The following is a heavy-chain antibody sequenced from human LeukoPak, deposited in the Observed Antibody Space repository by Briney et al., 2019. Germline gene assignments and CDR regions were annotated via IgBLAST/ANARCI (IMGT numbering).Heavy chain of an antibody. CDR1: GFTVSSNY. Sequence: GGSLRLSCAASGFTVSSNYMSWARQAPGKGLEWVSVIYSGGSTYYADSVKGRFTISRDNSKNTLYLQMNSLRAEDTAVYYCARVVRQWLSIRYWGQGTLVTVSS. V-gene: IGHV3-66*01. CDR2: IYSGGST. CDR3: ARVVRQWLSIRY. J-gene: IGHJ4*02. D-gene: IGHD6-19*01.